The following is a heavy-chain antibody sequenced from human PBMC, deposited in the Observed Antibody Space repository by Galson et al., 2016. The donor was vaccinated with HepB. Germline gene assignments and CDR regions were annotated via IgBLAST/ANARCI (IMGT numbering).Heavy chain of an antibody. D-gene: IGHD6-19*01. CDR1: GGSFSGYQ. J-gene: IGHJ6*02. Sequence: TLSLTCAVHGGSFSGYQWSWIRQPPGKGLEWIGEINQSGSSYYNPSLKSRVTMSVDTSKNQFSLKLSSVTAADTAVYYCARDDSGGWYGFHYGMDVWGQGTTVTVSS. V-gene: IGHV4-34*01. CDR2: INQSGSS. CDR3: ARDDSGGWYGFHYGMDV.